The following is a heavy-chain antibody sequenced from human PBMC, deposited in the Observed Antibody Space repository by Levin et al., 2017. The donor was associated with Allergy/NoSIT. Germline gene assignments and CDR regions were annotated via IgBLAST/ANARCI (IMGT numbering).Heavy chain of an antibody. D-gene: IGHD3-10*01. CDR1: GFTFSSYG. V-gene: IGHV3-33*01. Sequence: GESLKISCAASGFTFSSYGMHWVRQAPGKGLEWVAVIWYDGSNKYYADSVKGRFTISRDNSKNTLYLQMNSLRAEDTAVYYCARDRITMVRGVIEGWFDPWGQGTLVTVSS. CDR2: IWYDGSNK. CDR3: ARDRITMVRGVIEGWFDP. J-gene: IGHJ5*02.